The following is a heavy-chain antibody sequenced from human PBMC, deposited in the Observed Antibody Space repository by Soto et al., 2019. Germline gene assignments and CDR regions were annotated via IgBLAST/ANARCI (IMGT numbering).Heavy chain of an antibody. D-gene: IGHD6-19*01. J-gene: IGHJ4*02. CDR1: GFTFSSYA. CDR3: AKDLPLGGQWLAFDY. CDR2: ISGSGGST. V-gene: IGHV3-23*01. Sequence: GGSLRLACAASGFTFSSYAMSWVRQAPGKGLEWVSAISGSGGSTYYADSVKGRFTISRDNSKNTLYLQMNSLRAEDTAVYYCAKDLPLGGQWLAFDYWGQGTLVTVSS.